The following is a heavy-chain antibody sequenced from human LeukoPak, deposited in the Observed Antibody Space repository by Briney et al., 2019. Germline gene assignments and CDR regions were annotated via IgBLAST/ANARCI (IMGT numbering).Heavy chain of an antibody. CDR1: GGSISSYY. CDR3: ARGITMVRGVIITNYYMDV. D-gene: IGHD3-10*01. CDR2: IYTSGST. V-gene: IGHV4-4*09. Sequence: SETLSLTCTVSGGSISSYYWSWIRQPPGKGLEWIGYIYTSGSTNYNPSLKSRVTISVDTFKNQLSLKLSSVTAADTAVYYCARGITMVRGVIITNYYMDVWGKGTTVTVSS. J-gene: IGHJ6*03.